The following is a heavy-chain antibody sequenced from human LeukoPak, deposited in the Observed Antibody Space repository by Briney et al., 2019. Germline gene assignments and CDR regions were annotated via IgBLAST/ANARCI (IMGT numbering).Heavy chain of an antibody. J-gene: IGHJ6*03. CDR3: AREVAARPTGGRYYYYMDV. V-gene: IGHV4-59*11. D-gene: IGHD6-6*01. CDR2: IYYSGST. CDR1: GGSISSHY. Sequence: SETLSLTCTVSGGSISSHYWSWIRQPPGKGLEWIGYIYYSGSTNYNPSLKSRVTISVDTSKTQFSLKLSSVPAADTAVYYRAREVAARPTGGRYYYYMDVWGKGTTVTVSS.